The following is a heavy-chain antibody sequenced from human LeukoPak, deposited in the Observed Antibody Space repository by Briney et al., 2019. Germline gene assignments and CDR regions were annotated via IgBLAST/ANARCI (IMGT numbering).Heavy chain of an antibody. CDR3: AKDQKGYYYDSSGYLSDAFDI. CDR2: ISWNSGSI. J-gene: IGHJ3*02. CDR1: GFTFDDYA. D-gene: IGHD3-22*01. Sequence: GGSLRLSCAASGFTFDDYAMHWVRQAPGKGLEWVSGISWNSGSIGYADSVKGRFTISRDNAKNSLYLQMNSLRAEDTALYYCAKDQKGYYYDSSGYLSDAFDIWGQGTMVTVSS. V-gene: IGHV3-9*01.